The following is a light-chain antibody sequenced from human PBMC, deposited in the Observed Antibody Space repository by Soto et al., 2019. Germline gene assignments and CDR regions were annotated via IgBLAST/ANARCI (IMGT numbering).Light chain of an antibody. Sequence: QSALTQPPSASGSPGQSVTISCTGTSSDIGAYNYVSWYQQQPAKAPKPIIHEVSRQPSRAPYRFSGSKSGSTASLTVSGLLSEDEADYYCLSYAGSNDRWVFGGGTKLTVL. CDR3: LSYAGSNDRWV. V-gene: IGLV2-8*01. J-gene: IGLJ3*02. CDR2: EVS. CDR1: SSDIGAYNY.